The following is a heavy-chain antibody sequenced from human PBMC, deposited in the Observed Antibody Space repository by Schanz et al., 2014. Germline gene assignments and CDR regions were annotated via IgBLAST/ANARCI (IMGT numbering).Heavy chain of an antibody. J-gene: IGHJ5*02. D-gene: IGHD4-4*01. V-gene: IGHV3-74*01. CDR2: INNDGSST. Sequence: EVQLVESGGGFVQPGGSLRLSCAASGFTFSSYWMHWVRQTPGKGLVWVSRINNDGSSTSYAASVKGRFTISRDNAKNTLYLQMNSLRAEDTAVYYCARDYSNYAYNWFDPWGQGTLVTVSS. CDR3: ARDYSNYAYNWFDP. CDR1: GFTFSSYW.